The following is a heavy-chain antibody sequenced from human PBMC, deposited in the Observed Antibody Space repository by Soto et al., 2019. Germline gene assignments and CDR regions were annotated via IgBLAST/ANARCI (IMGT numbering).Heavy chain of an antibody. V-gene: IGHV3-33*01. J-gene: IGHJ6*02. D-gene: IGHD1-26*01. CDR1: GFTFSNYG. CDR3: ASDLVGASDSYGLDV. Sequence: GGSLRLSCAASGFTFSNYGMHWVRQAPGKGLEWVAIIWHDGNNKYYADSARGRFIISRDNSKNRLYLQMNSLRAEDTAVYYCASDLVGASDSYGLDVWGQGTPVTVSS. CDR2: IWHDGNNK.